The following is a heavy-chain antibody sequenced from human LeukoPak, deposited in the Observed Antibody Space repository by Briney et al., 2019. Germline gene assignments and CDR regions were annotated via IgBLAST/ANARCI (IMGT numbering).Heavy chain of an antibody. V-gene: IGHV3-74*01. J-gene: IGHJ4*02. CDR3: ARGNSHSFDY. D-gene: IGHD4-11*01. CDR1: GFSLSSYW. CDR2: INSDGSST. Sequence: GGSLRLSCAASGFSLSSYWMPWVRQTPGKGPVWVSRINSDGSSTSYADSVKGRFTISRDNAKNTLCLQMNSLRAEDTAVYYCARGNSHSFDYWGQGALVTVSS.